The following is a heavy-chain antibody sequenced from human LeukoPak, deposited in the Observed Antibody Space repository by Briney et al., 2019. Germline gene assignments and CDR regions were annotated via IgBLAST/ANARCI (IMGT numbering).Heavy chain of an antibody. CDR3: ARFHYCGGDCYSGFDY. J-gene: IGHJ4*02. Sequence: GGSLRLSCAASGFTFSSYSMNWVRQAPGKGLEWVSSISSSSSYIYYADSVKGRFTISRDNAKNSLYLQMNSLRAEDTAVYYCARFHYCGGDCYSGFDYWGQGTLVTVSS. D-gene: IGHD2-21*01. CDR1: GFTFSSYS. CDR2: ISSSSSYI. V-gene: IGHV3-21*01.